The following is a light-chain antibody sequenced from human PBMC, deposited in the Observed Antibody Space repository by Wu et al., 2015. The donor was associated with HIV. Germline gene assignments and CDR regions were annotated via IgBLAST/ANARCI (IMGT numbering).Light chain of an antibody. CDR2: GAS. CDR3: QYYGGSPPT. CDR1: QSVGSNY. Sequence: EIVLTQSPGTLSLSPGERATISCRASQSVGSNYLAWYQQKPGQAPRLLIYGASTRATGIPDRLSGSGSGSDFALTIGRLDPEDFAVYYCQYYGGSPPTFGQGTRLEI. J-gene: IGKJ5*01. V-gene: IGKV3-20*01.